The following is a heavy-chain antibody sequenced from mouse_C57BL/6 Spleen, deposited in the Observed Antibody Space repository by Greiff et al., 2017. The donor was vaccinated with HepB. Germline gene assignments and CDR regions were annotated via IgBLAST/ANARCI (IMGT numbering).Heavy chain of an antibody. Sequence: DVKLVESGGGLVKPGGSLKLSCAASGFTFSDYGMHWVRQAPEKGLEWVAYISSGSSTIYYADTVKGRFTISRDNAKNTLFLQMTSLRSEDTAMYYCASYDEGFDYWGQGTTLTVSS. V-gene: IGHV5-17*01. D-gene: IGHD2-12*01. CDR1: GFTFSDYG. CDR3: ASYDEGFDY. J-gene: IGHJ2*01. CDR2: ISSGSSTI.